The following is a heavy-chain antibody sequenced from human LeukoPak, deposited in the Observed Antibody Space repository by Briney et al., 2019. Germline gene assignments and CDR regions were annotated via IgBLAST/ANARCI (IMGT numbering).Heavy chain of an antibody. CDR2: ISASGIAT. CDR1: GFTFSDYA. V-gene: IGHV3-23*01. J-gene: IGHJ6*02. CDR3: AKSSLPENYCYYGMDV. Sequence: GASLRLSCAASGFTFSDYALSWVRQAPGMGPECVSAISASGIATYYAESVKGRFSISRDNSRSSLYLQMNSLRADDTAVYYCAKSSLPENYCYYGMDVRGQGTTVTVSS.